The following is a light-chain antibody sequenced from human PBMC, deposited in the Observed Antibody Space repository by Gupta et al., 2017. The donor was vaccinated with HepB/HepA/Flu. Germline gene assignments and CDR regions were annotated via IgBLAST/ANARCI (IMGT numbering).Light chain of an antibody. Sequence: DIQMTQSPSTLSASVGDTVTITCRASQSIRRWVAWFQQKPGKAPKLLIPMASSVESGVPSRFSGSGSGTEFILTISDRQPDDFATYYCQQEERHLWTFGQGTRVEIK. CDR2: MAS. CDR3: QQEERHLWT. CDR1: QSIRRW. J-gene: IGKJ1*01. V-gene: IGKV1-5*03.